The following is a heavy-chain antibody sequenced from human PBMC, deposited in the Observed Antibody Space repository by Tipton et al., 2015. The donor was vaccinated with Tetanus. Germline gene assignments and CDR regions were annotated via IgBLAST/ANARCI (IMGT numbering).Heavy chain of an antibody. CDR1: GGSIRGGTFY. D-gene: IGHD3-3*01. CDR2: IYESGDT. J-gene: IGHJ4*02. Sequence: LRLSCTVSGGSIRGGTFYWGWIRQPPGKGLEWIGSIYESGDTYYIPSLKSRVTISVDTSKNQFSLNLNSMAAADTGVYYCARHQSGYFTPFDYWGLGNLVTVSS. CDR3: ARHQSGYFTPFDY. V-gene: IGHV4-39*01.